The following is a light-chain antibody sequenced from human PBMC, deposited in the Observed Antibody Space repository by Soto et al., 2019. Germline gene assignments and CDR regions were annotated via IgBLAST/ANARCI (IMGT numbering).Light chain of an antibody. CDR2: NNN. Sequence: QSVLTQPPSTSGTPGQRVTISCSGSSSNIGSSYVFWFQHLPGTAPKLLMYNNNQRPSGVPDRVSASKSGTSASLAISGLRSEDEADYYCAAWDDRVSGYVFGTGTKVIVL. V-gene: IGLV1-47*02. CDR3: AAWDDRVSGYV. J-gene: IGLJ1*01. CDR1: SSNIGSSY.